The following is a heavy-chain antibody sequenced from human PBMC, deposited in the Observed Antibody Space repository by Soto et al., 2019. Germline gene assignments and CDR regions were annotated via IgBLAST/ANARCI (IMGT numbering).Heavy chain of an antibody. V-gene: IGHV3-21*01. J-gene: IGHJ4*02. CDR3: ARISIQEEYYFDY. Sequence: VRLVQSGGGLAKPGESLRLSCEASGFTFSYFTMNWVRQAPGKGLEWVSSITGSSSSTYYTDSVQGRFSISRDNAKNTLVLEMNSLRAEDTAVYYCARISIQEEYYFDYWGQGVLVTVSS. CDR1: GFTFSYFT. D-gene: IGHD1-1*01. CDR2: ITGSSSST.